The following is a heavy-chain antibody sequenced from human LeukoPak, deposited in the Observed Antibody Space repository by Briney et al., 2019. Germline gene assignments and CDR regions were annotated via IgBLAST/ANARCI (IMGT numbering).Heavy chain of an antibody. D-gene: IGHD3-9*01. Sequence: GGSLRLSCAASGFTLSRYWMYWVRHAPGKGLVWVSRIKSDGSSTNYADSVKGRFTISRDNAKNTLYLQMNSLTAEDTAVYYCARSDWFDYWGQGTLVTVSS. V-gene: IGHV3-74*01. CDR3: ARSDWFDY. CDR2: IKSDGSST. CDR1: GFTLSRYW. J-gene: IGHJ4*02.